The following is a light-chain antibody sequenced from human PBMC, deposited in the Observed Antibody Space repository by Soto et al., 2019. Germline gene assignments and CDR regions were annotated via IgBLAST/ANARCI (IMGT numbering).Light chain of an antibody. CDR2: SAS. V-gene: IGKV3-20*01. Sequence: EIVLTQSPGTLSLSPGERGTLSCRASQNLGTLYLAWFQQKSGQAPRLLIYSASRRATGIPDRFTGSGPGTDFTLTINRVEPEDFAVYFCQQYAGSPRTFGKGTKVDIK. J-gene: IGKJ1*01. CDR3: QQYAGSPRT. CDR1: QNLGTLY.